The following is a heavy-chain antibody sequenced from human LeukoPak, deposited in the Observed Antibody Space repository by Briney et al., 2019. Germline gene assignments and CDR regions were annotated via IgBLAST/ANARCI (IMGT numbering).Heavy chain of an antibody. V-gene: IGHV3-66*01. CDR3: ARDFLTMVRGVSYGMDV. Sequence: GGSLRLSCTASGFTFSTYHMNWVRQAPGKGLEWVSVIYSGGSTYYADSVKGRFTISRDNAKNSLYLQMNSLRAEDTAVYYCARDFLTMVRGVSYGMDVWGQGTTVTVSS. D-gene: IGHD3-10*01. CDR2: IYSGGST. J-gene: IGHJ6*02. CDR1: GFTFSTYH.